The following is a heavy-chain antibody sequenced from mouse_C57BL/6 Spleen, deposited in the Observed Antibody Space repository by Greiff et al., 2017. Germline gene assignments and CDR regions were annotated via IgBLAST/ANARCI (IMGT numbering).Heavy chain of an antibody. Sequence: EVQVVESGEGLVKPGGSLKLSCAASGFTFSSYAMSWVRQTPEKRLEWVAYISRGGDYIYYADTVKGRFTISRDNARNTLYLQMSSLKSEDTAMYYCTRDGRGDYYAMDYWGQGTSVTVSS. V-gene: IGHV5-9-1*02. D-gene: IGHD2-3*01. CDR2: ISRGGDYI. CDR3: TRDGRGDYYAMDY. CDR1: GFTFSSYA. J-gene: IGHJ4*01.